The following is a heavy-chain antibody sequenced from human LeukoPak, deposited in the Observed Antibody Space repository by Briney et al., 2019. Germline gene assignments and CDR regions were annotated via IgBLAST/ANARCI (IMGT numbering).Heavy chain of an antibody. V-gene: IGHV1-18*01. CDR2: ISGHNGNT. CDR1: GYTFTNFG. CDR3: ARAGVNIGRIIVNSLDS. J-gene: IGHJ4*02. Sequence: ASVKVSCKTSGYTFTNFGISWVRQAPGQGPEWMGWISGHNGNTKYAKNFQDRLKMTTDTSTTTAYMELRSLTPDDTGVYYCARAGVNIGRIIVNSLDSWGQGTLVTVSS. D-gene: IGHD3-16*02.